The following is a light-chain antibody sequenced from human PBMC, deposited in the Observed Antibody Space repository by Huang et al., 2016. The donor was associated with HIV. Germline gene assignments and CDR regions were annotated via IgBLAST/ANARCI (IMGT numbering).Light chain of an antibody. CDR2: GAS. CDR3: QQYNHWPPLT. CDR1: QNIDSD. J-gene: IGKJ4*01. V-gene: IGKV3-15*01. Sequence: ETVMSQSPTTLSVSPGERVTLSCRASQNIDSDLAWYQQKPGQAPRLLIYGASTRATGIPARINGSGSGTDFTLTINSLQSEDSAIYYCQQYNHWPPLTFGGGTKVEIK.